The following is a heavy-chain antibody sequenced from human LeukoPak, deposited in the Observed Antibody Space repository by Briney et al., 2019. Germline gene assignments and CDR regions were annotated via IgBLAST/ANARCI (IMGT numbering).Heavy chain of an antibody. Sequence: ASVKVSCKASGYTFTGYYMHWVRQAPGQGLDWMGRINPNSGGTNYAQKFQGRVTMTRDTSIRTAYMELSRLRSDDTAVYYCALGSTTGRHAFDIWGQGTMVTVSS. CDR3: ALGSTTGRHAFDI. V-gene: IGHV1-2*06. J-gene: IGHJ3*02. D-gene: IGHD1-26*01. CDR1: GYTFTGYY. CDR2: INPNSGGT.